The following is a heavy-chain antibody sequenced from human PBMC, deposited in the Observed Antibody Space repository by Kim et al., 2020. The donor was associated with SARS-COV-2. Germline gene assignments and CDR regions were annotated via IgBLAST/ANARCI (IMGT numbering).Heavy chain of an antibody. CDR1: GFTFSSYA. Sequence: GGSLRLSCAASGFTFSSYAMHWVRQAPGKGLEWVAVISYDGSNKYYADSVKGRFTISRDNSKNTLYLQMNSLRAEDTAVYYCARVFIRGYSGYDWGYFD. J-gene: IGHJ4*03. CDR3: ARVFIRGYSGYDWGYFD. D-gene: IGHD5-12*01. V-gene: IGHV3-30*04. CDR2: ISYDGSNK.